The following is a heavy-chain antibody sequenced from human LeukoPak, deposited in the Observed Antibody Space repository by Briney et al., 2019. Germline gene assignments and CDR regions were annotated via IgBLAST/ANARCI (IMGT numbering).Heavy chain of an antibody. Sequence: GGSPRLSCTASGFTFGDYALSWFRQAPGKGLEWVGFIRSEAYDGTTEYAASVKGRFTISRDDFKSIAYLQMNSLKTEDTAMYYCTRGGGSGRYFFDGWGQGTLVTVSS. CDR3: TRGGGSGRYFFDG. CDR1: GFTFGDYA. CDR2: IRSEAYDGTT. V-gene: IGHV3-49*03. J-gene: IGHJ4*02. D-gene: IGHD6-19*01.